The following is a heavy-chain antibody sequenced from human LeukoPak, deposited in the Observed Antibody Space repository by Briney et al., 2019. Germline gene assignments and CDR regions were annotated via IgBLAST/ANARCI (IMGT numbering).Heavy chain of an antibody. J-gene: IGHJ3*02. D-gene: IGHD2-15*01. CDR2: SSAHNGDT. Sequence: ASVKVSCKASGFTFTSYGISWVRQAPGQGLEWMGWSSAHNGDTNYAQNIQGRVTMTTGTSTTTAYMELRSLRSDDTAVYYCAREAYCSGGSCYPGALDTWGQGTMVTVSS. V-gene: IGHV1-18*01. CDR1: GFTFTSYG. CDR3: AREAYCSGGSCYPGALDT.